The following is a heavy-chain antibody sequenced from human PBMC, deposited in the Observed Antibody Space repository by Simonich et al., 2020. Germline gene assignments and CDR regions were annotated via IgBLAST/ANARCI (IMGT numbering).Heavy chain of an antibody. CDR1: GYTFTGYY. Sequence: QVQLVQSGAEVKKPGASVKVSCKAYGYTFTGYYMHWVRQAPGQGLEWMGWINPNSGGTNYAQKLQGRVTMTRDTSISTAYMELSRLRADDTAGYYCARVRFEAFDIWGQGTMVTVSS. V-gene: IGHV1-2*02. CDR3: ARVRFEAFDI. J-gene: IGHJ3*02. CDR2: INPNSGGT.